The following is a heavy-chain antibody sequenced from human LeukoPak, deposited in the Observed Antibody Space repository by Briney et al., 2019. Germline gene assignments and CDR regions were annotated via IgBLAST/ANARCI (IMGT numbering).Heavy chain of an antibody. CDR3: GRSGRYRPSDL. CDR1: GGSISSSNW. V-gene: IGHV3-72*01. Sequence: LSLTCAVSGGSISSSNWWSWVRQAPGKGLEWVGRTGNKANSYTTEYAASVKGRFTISRDDPKNLLYLQMNSLKSEDTAVYYCGRSGRYRPSDLWGQGTLVTVSS. J-gene: IGHJ5*02. D-gene: IGHD1-26*01. CDR2: TGNKANSYTT.